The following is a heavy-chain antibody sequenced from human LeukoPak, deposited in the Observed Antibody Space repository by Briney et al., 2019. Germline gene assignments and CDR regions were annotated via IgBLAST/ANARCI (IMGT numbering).Heavy chain of an antibody. Sequence: SETLSLTCTVSGGSISSSSYYWGWIRQPPGKGLEWIGSIYYSGSTYYNPSLKSRVTISVDTSKNQFSLKLSSVTAADTAVYYCAREVAAAGGFDPWGQGTLVTVSS. V-gene: IGHV4-39*07. CDR1: GGSISSSSYY. J-gene: IGHJ5*02. D-gene: IGHD6-13*01. CDR3: AREVAAAGGFDP. CDR2: IYYSGST.